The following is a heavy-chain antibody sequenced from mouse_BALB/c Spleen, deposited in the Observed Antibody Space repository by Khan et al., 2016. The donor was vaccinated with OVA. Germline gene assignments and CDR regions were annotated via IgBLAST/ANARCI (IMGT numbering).Heavy chain of an antibody. D-gene: IGHD2-2*01. Sequence: MQLEESGGGLVQPGGSLKLSCAASGFDFSRYWMSWVRQAPGKGLEWIGEINPDSSTINYTPSLKDKFIISRDNAKNTLYLQMSKVRSEDTALYYCARGLRRYYYAMDYWGQGTSVTVSS. CDR3: ARGLRRYYYAMDY. J-gene: IGHJ4*01. V-gene: IGHV4-1*02. CDR1: GFDFSRYW. CDR2: INPDSSTI.